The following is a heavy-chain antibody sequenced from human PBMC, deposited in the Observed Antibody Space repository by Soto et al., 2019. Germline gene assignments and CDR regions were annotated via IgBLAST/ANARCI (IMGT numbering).Heavy chain of an antibody. V-gene: IGHV1-3*01. Sequence: QVQLVQSGAEVKKPGASVKVSCKASGYTFTTYNMHWVRQAPGQRLEWMGWINAGNGNTKYSQKFQGRVTITRDTSASTAYMELSSLRSEDTAVYYCARGGELLPSGYWGQGTLVTVSS. CDR1: GYTFTTYN. CDR2: INAGNGNT. D-gene: IGHD3-10*01. J-gene: IGHJ4*02. CDR3: ARGGELLPSGY.